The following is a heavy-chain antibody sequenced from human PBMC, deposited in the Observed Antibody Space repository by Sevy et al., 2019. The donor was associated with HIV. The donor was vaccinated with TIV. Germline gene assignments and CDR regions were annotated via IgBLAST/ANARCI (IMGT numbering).Heavy chain of an antibody. J-gene: IGHJ6*02. CDR2: IKQDGSEK. D-gene: IGHD2-15*01. V-gene: IGHV3-7*01. CDR3: ARGLGVVVVAAIADYGMDV. Sequence: GGSLRLSCAASGFTFSSYWMSWVRQAPGKGLEWVANIKQDGSEKYYVDSVKGRFTISRDNAKNSLYLQMNSLMAEDTAVYYCARGLGVVVVAAIADYGMDVWGQGTTVTVSS. CDR1: GFTFSSYW.